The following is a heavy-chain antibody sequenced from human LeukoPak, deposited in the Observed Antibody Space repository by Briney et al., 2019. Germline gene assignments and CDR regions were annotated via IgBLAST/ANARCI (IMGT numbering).Heavy chain of an antibody. V-gene: IGHV3-15*01. CDR2: IKSKTDGGTT. J-gene: IGHJ5*02. CDR3: ARGDYGDYVGWFDP. D-gene: IGHD4-17*01. CDR1: GFTFSNAW. Sequence: GSLRLSCAASGFTFSNAWMSWVRQAPGKGLEWVGRIKSKTDGGTTDYAAPVKGRFTISRDDSKNTLYLQMNSLKTEDTAVYYCARGDYGDYVGWFDPWGQGTLVTVSS.